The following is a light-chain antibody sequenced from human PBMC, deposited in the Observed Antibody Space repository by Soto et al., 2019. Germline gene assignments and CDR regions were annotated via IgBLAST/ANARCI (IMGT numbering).Light chain of an antibody. CDR2: YDD. J-gene: IGLJ7*01. V-gene: IGLV1-36*01. CDR3: AAWDDSLNVDV. Sequence: QSVLTQPPSVSEAPRQRVTISCSGSTSNVGNNAVSWYQQVPGKAPKLLMYYDDVLPSGVSDRFSGSKSGTSASLAISGLPSEDEADYYCAAWDDSLNVDVFGGGTQLTVL. CDR1: TSNVGNNA.